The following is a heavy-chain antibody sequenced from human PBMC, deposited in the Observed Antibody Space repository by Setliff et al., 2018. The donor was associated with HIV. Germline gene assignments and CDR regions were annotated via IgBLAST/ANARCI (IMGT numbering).Heavy chain of an antibody. CDR3: ARVGSSGWYGEKGFDY. CDR2: ISSSSNTI. V-gene: IGHV3-48*01. CDR1: GFTFRSYS. D-gene: IGHD6-19*01. Sequence: SGGSLRLSCAASGFTFRSYSMNWVRQAPGKGLEWVSYISSSSNTIYYPDSVKGRFTIFRDNAKNSLYLQMNSLRAEDAAVYYCARVGSSGWYGEKGFDYWGQGTL. J-gene: IGHJ4*02.